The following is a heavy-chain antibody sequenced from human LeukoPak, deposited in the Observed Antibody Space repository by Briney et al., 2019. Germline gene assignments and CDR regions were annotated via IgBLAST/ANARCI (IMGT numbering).Heavy chain of an antibody. Sequence: GASVKVSCKASGYTFTSYGISWVRQAPGQGLEWMGWISVDNGNTNYAQKFQGRVTMTRDTSTSTVYMELSSLRSEDTAVYYCARGTELHSPHLNDFDYWGQGTLVTVSS. CDR2: ISVDNGNT. CDR3: ARGTELHSPHLNDFDY. V-gene: IGHV1-18*01. D-gene: IGHD1-1*01. CDR1: GYTFTSYG. J-gene: IGHJ4*02.